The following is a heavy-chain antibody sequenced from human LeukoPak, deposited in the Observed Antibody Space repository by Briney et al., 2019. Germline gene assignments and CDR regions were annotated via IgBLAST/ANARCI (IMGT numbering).Heavy chain of an antibody. CDR3: ASADFWSGYSFDY. D-gene: IGHD3-3*01. CDR1: GYSFTSYW. CDR2: IYPGDSDT. Sequence: GESLKISCKGSGYSFTSYWIGWVRQMPGKGLEWMGIIYPGDSDTRYSPSFQGEVTISAAKPISTAYLQWSSLKASDTAMYYCASADFWSGYSFDYWRQGTLVTVSS. V-gene: IGHV5-51*04. J-gene: IGHJ4*02.